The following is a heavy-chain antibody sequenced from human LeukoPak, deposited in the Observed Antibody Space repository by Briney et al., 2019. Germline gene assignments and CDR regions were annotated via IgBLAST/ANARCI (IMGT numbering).Heavy chain of an antibody. V-gene: IGHV3-21*01. CDR1: GFTFSSYS. CDR2: ISSSSRYI. CDR3: ARDIVVVVAATQGIDY. J-gene: IGHJ4*02. D-gene: IGHD2-15*01. Sequence: GGSLRLSCAASGFTFSSYSMNWVCQAPGKGLEWVSSISSSSRYIYYADSVKGRCTIYRDNAKNSLYLQMNSLRAEDTAVYYCARDIVVVVAATQGIDYWGQGTLVTVSS.